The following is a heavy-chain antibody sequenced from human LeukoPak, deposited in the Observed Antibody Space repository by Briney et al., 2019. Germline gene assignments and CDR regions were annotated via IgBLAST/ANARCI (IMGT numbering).Heavy chain of an antibody. J-gene: IGHJ4*02. D-gene: IGHD2-2*01. V-gene: IGHV1-8*01. Sequence: ASVKVSCKASGYTFTSYNINWVRQAAGQGLEWMGWMSPISGNTGYAQKFQGRLTMTRNTAINTAYLELSGLRSEDTAVYYCARESGDILVVPYYWGQGTLVTVSS. CDR2: MSPISGNT. CDR1: GYTFTSYN. CDR3: ARESGDILVVPYY.